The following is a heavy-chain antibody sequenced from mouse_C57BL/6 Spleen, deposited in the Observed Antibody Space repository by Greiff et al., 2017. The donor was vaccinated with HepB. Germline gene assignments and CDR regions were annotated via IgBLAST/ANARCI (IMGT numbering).Heavy chain of an antibody. D-gene: IGHD1-1*01. J-gene: IGHJ4*01. Sequence: QVQLQQPGAELVKPGASVKLSCKASGYTFTSYWMHWVKQRPGRGLEWIGRIDPDSGGTKYNEKFKSKATLTVDKPSSTAYMQLSSLTSEDSAVYYCAILPTVVGYYAMDYWGQGTSVTVSS. V-gene: IGHV1-72*01. CDR1: GYTFTSYW. CDR2: IDPDSGGT. CDR3: AILPTVVGYYAMDY.